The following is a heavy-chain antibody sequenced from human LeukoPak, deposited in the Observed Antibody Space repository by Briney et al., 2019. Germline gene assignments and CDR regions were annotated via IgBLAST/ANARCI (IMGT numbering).Heavy chain of an antibody. J-gene: IGHJ2*01. CDR2: IYYSGST. CDR1: GGSISSYY. CDR3: ARSPRGGYSYGYDWYFDL. Sequence: SETLSLTCTVSGGSISSYYWSWIRQPPGKGLEWIGYIYYSGSTNYNPSLKSRVTISVDTSKNQFSLKLSSVTAADTAVYYCARSPRGGYSYGYDWYFDLWGRGTLVTVSS. D-gene: IGHD5-18*01. V-gene: IGHV4-59*01.